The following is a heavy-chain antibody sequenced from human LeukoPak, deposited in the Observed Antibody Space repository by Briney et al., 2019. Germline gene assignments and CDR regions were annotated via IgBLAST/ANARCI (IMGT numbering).Heavy chain of an antibody. V-gene: IGHV1-2*02. CDR2: INPNSGGT. Sequence: GASVKVSCKASGYTFTGYYMHWVRQAPGQGLEWMGWINPNSGGTNYAQKFQGRVTMTRDTSISTAYMELSRLRSDDTAVYYCARELQAMGVTVDYWGQGTLVTVSS. D-gene: IGHD5-18*01. CDR3: ARELQAMGVTVDY. CDR1: GYTFTGYY. J-gene: IGHJ4*02.